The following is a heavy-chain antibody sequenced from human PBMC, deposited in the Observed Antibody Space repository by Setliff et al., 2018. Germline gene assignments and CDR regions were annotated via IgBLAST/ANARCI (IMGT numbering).Heavy chain of an antibody. J-gene: IGHJ5*02. Sequence: PSETLSLTCGVYGGSFRGYYWSWIRQPPGKGLEWIGEINHSGSTNYNPSLKSRVTISVDTSKNQFSLKLSSVTAADTAVYYCARGIGGYCSSMSCSNESWPWGQGTLVTVSS. CDR1: GGSFRGYY. CDR2: INHSGST. V-gene: IGHV4-34*01. CDR3: ARGIGGYCSSMSCSNESWP. D-gene: IGHD2-2*01.